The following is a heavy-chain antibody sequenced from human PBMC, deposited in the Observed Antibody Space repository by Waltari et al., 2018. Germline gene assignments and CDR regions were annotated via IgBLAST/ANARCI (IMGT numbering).Heavy chain of an antibody. Sequence: QVQLVQSGSELKKPGASVKVSCKASGYTFTSYAMNWVRQAPGQGLEWMGWINTNTGNPTYAQGFTGRFVFPLATTVSTAYPQISRLKAEDTAVYYCARRPLTRLPLYYYYGMDVWGQGTTVTVSS. D-gene: IGHD2-15*01. CDR3: ARRPLTRLPLYYYYGMDV. J-gene: IGHJ6*02. CDR2: INTNTGNP. CDR1: GYTFTSYA. V-gene: IGHV7-4-1*02.